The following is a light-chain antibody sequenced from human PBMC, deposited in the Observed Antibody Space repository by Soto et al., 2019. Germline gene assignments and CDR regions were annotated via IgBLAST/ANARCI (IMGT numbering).Light chain of an antibody. Sequence: EIVLTQSPGTLSLSPGESANLSCRASQSVNGRYLAWYQQRPGQPPRLLIYGASSGATGIPDRFSGSGSGTDFTLTISRLEPEDFAVYYCQQYGSSPWTFGQGTKVEIK. CDR2: GAS. CDR1: QSVNGRY. V-gene: IGKV3-20*01. CDR3: QQYGSSPWT. J-gene: IGKJ1*01.